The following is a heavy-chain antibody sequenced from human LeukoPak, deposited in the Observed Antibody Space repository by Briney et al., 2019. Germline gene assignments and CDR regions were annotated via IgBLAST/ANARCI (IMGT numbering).Heavy chain of an antibody. CDR2: ISYDGSIK. CDR3: ASLRYGSGSYYNDY. D-gene: IGHD3-10*01. Sequence: GGSLRLSCAASGFIFRNYGMSWVRQAPGKGLEWVAVISYDGSIKYYADSVKGRFTISKDNSKNTLYLQMNSLRAEDTAVYYCASLRYGSGSYYNDYWGQGTLVIVSS. J-gene: IGHJ4*02. CDR1: GFIFRNYG. V-gene: IGHV3-30*03.